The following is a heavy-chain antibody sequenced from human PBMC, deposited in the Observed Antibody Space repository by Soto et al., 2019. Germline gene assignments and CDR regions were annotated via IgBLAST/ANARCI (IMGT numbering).Heavy chain of an antibody. J-gene: IGHJ4*02. CDR3: ARYIGSYWHYLDF. Sequence: PGESLKISCKGSGYSFASHWVAWVRQMPEKGLEWIGTIYPGDSDTKYSSAFRGHVTISADTSDSTAYLQWRSLEATDSAIYYCARYIGSYWHYLDFWGQGTLVTVSS. V-gene: IGHV5-51*01. CDR1: GYSFASHW. CDR2: IYPGDSDT. D-gene: IGHD1-26*01.